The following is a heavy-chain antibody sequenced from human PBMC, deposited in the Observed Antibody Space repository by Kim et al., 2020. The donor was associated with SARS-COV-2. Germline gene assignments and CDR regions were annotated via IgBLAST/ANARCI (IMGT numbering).Heavy chain of an antibody. CDR3: AKTLSSGWYRAVDY. Sequence: GGSLRLSCAASGFTFSSYAMSWVRQSPGKGLEWVSAIGGSGSGTYYAGSVKGRFTVSRDNSKNTLYLQMNSLRAEDTAVYYCAKTLSSGWYRAVDYWGQGTLVTVSS. D-gene: IGHD6-19*01. CDR2: IGGSGSGT. J-gene: IGHJ4*02. V-gene: IGHV3-23*01. CDR1: GFTFSSYA.